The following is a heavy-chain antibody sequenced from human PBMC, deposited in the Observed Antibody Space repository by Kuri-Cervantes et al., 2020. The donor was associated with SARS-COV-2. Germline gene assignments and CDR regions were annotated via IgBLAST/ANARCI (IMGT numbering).Heavy chain of an antibody. CDR1: GFTFSSYA. J-gene: IGHJ5*02. CDR3: ARDSREYCSSTSCSWFDP. Sequence: TCAASGFTFSSYAMHWVRQAPGKGLEYVSAISSNGGSTYYANSVKGRFTISRDNSKNTLYLQMGSLRAEDMAVYYCARDSREYCSSTSCSWFDPWGQGTLVTVSS. CDR2: ISSNGGST. V-gene: IGHV3-64*01. D-gene: IGHD2-2*01.